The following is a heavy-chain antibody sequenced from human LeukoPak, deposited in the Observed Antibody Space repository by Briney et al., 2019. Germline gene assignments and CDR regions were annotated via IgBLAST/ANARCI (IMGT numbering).Heavy chain of an antibody. Sequence: PSQTLSLTCAVSGGSISSGGYSWSWIGQPPGKGLEWIRYIYHSGSTYYNPSLKSRVTISVDRSKNQFSLKLSSVTAADTAVYYCARVTIFGVVPYFDYWGQGTLVTVSS. CDR3: ARVTIFGVVPYFDY. D-gene: IGHD3-3*01. J-gene: IGHJ4*02. CDR1: GGSISSGGYS. V-gene: IGHV4-30-2*01. CDR2: IYHSGST.